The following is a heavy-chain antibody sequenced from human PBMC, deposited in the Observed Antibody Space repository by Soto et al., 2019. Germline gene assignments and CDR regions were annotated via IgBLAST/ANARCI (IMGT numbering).Heavy chain of an antibody. Sequence: ASVKVSCKASGYTFTSYDINWVRQATGQGLEWMGWMNPNRGNTGYAQKFQGRVTMTRNTSISTAYMELSSLRSEDTAVYYCARGGATASSEDYYYYYYMDVWGKGTTVTVSS. CDR2: MNPNRGNT. J-gene: IGHJ6*03. CDR1: GYTFTSYD. V-gene: IGHV1-8*01. CDR3: ARGGATASSEDYYYYYYMDV. D-gene: IGHD5-12*01.